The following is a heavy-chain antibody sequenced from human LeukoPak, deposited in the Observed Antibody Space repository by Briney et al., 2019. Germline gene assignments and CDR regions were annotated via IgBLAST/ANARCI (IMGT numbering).Heavy chain of an antibody. D-gene: IGHD6-13*01. CDR2: ISSSSSYI. V-gene: IGHV3-21*01. J-gene: IGHJ6*02. CDR3: AREGGMGIAAASGDYGMDV. Sequence: GGSLRLSCAASGFTFSSYSMNWVRQAPGKGLEWVSSISSSSSYIYYADSVKGRFTISRDNAKNSLYLQMNSLRAEDTAVYYCAREGGMGIAAASGDYGMDVWGQGTTVTVSS. CDR1: GFTFSSYS.